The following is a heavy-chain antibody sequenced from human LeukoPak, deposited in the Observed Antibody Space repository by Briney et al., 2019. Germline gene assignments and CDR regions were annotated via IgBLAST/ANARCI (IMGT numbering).Heavy chain of an antibody. CDR3: ARVRGNDYGDYTYTLDAFDI. Sequence: PRGSLRLSCEASGLSLSSYEMNWVRQAPGQGLEWVGYISPSGGTIYYAESVKGRFTISRDNANNSLYLQMNSLRADDTAVYYCARVRGNDYGDYTYTLDAFDIWGQGTMVTVSS. V-gene: IGHV3-48*03. CDR2: ISPSGGTI. D-gene: IGHD4-17*01. J-gene: IGHJ3*02. CDR1: GLSLSSYE.